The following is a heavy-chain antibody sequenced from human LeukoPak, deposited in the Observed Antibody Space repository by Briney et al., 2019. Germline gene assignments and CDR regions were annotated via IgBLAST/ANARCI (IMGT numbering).Heavy chain of an antibody. CDR3: ARDSGSGNNDY. CDR1: GYPSTRYA. D-gene: IGHD1-26*01. CDR2: ISAGNGNT. V-gene: IGHV1-3*01. Sequence: ASVKVSCKASGYPSTRYAIHWVRPAPGQRLGWMGWISAGNGNTKYSQNFQGRVTFISNTSATTAFMELSSLRSEDAAVYYCARDSGSGNNDYWGQGTLVTVSS. J-gene: IGHJ4*02.